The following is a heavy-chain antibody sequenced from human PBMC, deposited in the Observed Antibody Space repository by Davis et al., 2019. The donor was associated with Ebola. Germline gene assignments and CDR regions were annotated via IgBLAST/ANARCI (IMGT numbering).Heavy chain of an antibody. D-gene: IGHD6-13*01. CDR1: GGTFSSYA. CDR3: ARDAYSSSWYGGWFDP. CDR2: IIPILGIA. J-gene: IGHJ5*02. V-gene: IGHV1-69*04. Sequence: AASVKVSCKASGGTFSSYAISWVRQAPGQGLEWMGRIIPILGIANYAQKFQGRVTITADKSTSTAYMELSSLRSEDTAVYYCARDAYSSSWYGGWFDPWGQGTLVTVSS.